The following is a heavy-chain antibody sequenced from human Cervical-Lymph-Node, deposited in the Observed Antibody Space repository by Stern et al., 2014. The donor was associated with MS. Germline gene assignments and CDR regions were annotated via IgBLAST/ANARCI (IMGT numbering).Heavy chain of an antibody. Sequence: VQLQQSGGGLVKPGGTLTLPCTASGFAFSDDYKSWICQTQEKGRELDSYISSSSSYTNYGGSVKGRFTIARDNAKNSLYLQMNSLRAEDTAVYYCARDMFMTISAAGTCDFWGQGTLVAVSS. J-gene: IGHJ4*02. D-gene: IGHD6-13*01. CDR3: ARDMFMTISAAGTCDF. CDR2: ISSSSSYT. V-gene: IGHV3-11*06. CDR1: GFAFSDDY.